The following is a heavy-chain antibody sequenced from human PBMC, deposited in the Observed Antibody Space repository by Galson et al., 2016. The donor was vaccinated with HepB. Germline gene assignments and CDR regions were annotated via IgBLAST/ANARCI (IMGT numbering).Heavy chain of an antibody. CDR2: IPSRSNYR. J-gene: IGHJ6*02. D-gene: IGHD2-15*01. V-gene: IGHV3-21*01. CDR1: RFTFSSYS. Sequence: SLRLSCAASRFTFSSYSMNWVRQAPGKGLEWISSIPSRSNYRYYADSVKGRFTISRDNTKKSLYLQMNSLRAEDTAVYYCARDPGRYCSGGFCYSNPDYNGMDVWGQGTTVIVSS. CDR3: ARDPGRYCSGGFCYSNPDYNGMDV.